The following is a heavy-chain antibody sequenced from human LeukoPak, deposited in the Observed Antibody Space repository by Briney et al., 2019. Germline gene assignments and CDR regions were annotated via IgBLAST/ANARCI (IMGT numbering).Heavy chain of an antibody. Sequence: PWGSLRLSCAASGFTFSSYAMHWVRQAPGKGLEWVAVISYDGSNKYYADSVKGRFTISRDNSKNTLYLQMNSLRAEDTAVYYCAKFRSVSQSSTDDAFDIWGQGTMVTVSS. J-gene: IGHJ3*02. D-gene: IGHD2-2*01. CDR3: AKFRSVSQSSTDDAFDI. V-gene: IGHV3-30-3*02. CDR1: GFTFSSYA. CDR2: ISYDGSNK.